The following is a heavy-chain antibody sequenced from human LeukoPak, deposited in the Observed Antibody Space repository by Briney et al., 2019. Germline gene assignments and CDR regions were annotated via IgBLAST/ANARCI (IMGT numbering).Heavy chain of an antibody. CDR3: ARGIEGSHYYYYMDV. V-gene: IGHV1-8*03. Sequence: ASVKVSCKASGYTFTSYDINWVRQATGQGLEWMGWMNPNSGNTGYAQKFQGRVTITRNTSISTAYMELSSLRSEDTVVYYCARGIEGSHYYYYMDVWGKGTTVTVSS. J-gene: IGHJ6*03. CDR2: MNPNSGNT. D-gene: IGHD3-10*01. CDR1: GYTFTSYD.